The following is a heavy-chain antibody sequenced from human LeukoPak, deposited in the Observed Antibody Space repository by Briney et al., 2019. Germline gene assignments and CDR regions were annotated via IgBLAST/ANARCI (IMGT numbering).Heavy chain of an antibody. J-gene: IGHJ6*02. CDR2: IIPILGIA. V-gene: IGHV1-69*04. CDR1: GGTFSSYA. Sequence: ASVKVYCKASGGTFSSYAISWVRQAPGQGLEWMGRIIPILGIANYAQKFQGRVTITADKSTSTAYMELSSLRSEDTAVYYCARDGYCSGGSCYPPDYYYYGMDVWGQGTTVTVSS. CDR3: ARDGYCSGGSCYPPDYYYYGMDV. D-gene: IGHD2-15*01.